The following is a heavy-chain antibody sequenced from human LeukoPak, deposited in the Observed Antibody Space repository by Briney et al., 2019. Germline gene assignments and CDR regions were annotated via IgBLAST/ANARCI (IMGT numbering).Heavy chain of an antibody. CDR2: INHSGST. Sequence: SQTLSLTCTVSGGSISSGDYYWSWIRQPPGKGLEWIGEINHSGSTNYNPSLKSRVTISVDTSKNQFSLKLSSVTAADTAVYYCARGRGGSGPFDYWGQGTLVTVSS. CDR3: ARGRGGSGPFDY. D-gene: IGHD3-10*01. CDR1: GGSISSGDYY. J-gene: IGHJ4*02. V-gene: IGHV4-30-4*08.